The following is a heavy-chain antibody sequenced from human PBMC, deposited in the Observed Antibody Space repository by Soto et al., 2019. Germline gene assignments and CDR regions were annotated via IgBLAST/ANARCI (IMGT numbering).Heavy chain of an antibody. J-gene: IGHJ3*02. CDR2: VSGTDDTT. CDR3: ANDDYPSGSYLSAAFEI. D-gene: IGHD6-19*01. CDR1: GFTFSSYA. Sequence: EVQLLESGGGLVQPGGSLRLSCAASGFTFSSYAMSWVRQAPGKGLEWVSVVSGTDDTTYYADSVKGRFTIARDNSKNTLYLQMNSLSAEDTAVYYCANDDYPSGSYLSAAFEIWGQGTMVTVSS. V-gene: IGHV3-23*01.